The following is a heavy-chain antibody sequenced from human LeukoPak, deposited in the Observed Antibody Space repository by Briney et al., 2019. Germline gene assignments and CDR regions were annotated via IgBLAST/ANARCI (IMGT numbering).Heavy chain of an antibody. CDR3: ATQGPAGWRIDY. V-gene: IGHV4-61*01. CDR2: IYYSGST. Sequence: SETLSLTCSVSGASVSSGSYYWNWIRQPPGKGLEWIGYIYYSGSTYYNPSLKSRVTISVDTSRNQFSLKVRSVTAADTAVYYCATQGPAGWRIDYWGQGTLVTVPS. CDR1: GASVSSGSYY. D-gene: IGHD6-19*01. J-gene: IGHJ4*02.